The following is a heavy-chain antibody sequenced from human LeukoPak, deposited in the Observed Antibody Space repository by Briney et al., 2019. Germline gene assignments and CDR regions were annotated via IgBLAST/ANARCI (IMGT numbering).Heavy chain of an antibody. CDR3: TSFYSSGWYTGVHFDY. D-gene: IGHD6-19*01. V-gene: IGHV3-49*03. CDR2: IRSKVYGGTT. J-gene: IGHJ4*02. CDR1: GFTFGDYA. Sequence: GGSLRLSCTASGFTFGDYAMSWFRQAPGKGLEWVGFIRSKVYGGTTEYAASVKGRFTISRDDSKSIAYLQMNSLKTEDTAVYYCTSFYSSGWYTGVHFDYWGQGTLVTVSS.